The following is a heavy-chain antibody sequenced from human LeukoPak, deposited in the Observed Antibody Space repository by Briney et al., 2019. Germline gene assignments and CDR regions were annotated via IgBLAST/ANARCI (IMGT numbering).Heavy chain of an antibody. Sequence: SETLSLTCDVSGGSFNDYYWSWIRQAPGKGLEWIGEIRHSGSTNYNPSLKGRVTVSVDTSKNQFSLKLSSVTAADTAVYYCARVPPDYSNYQGFYWGQGTLVTVSS. D-gene: IGHD4-11*01. CDR3: ARVPPDYSNYQGFY. CDR2: IRHSGST. CDR1: GGSFNDYY. V-gene: IGHV4-34*01. J-gene: IGHJ4*02.